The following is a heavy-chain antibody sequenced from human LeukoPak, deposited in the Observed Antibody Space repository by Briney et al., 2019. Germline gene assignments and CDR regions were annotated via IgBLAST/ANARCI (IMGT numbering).Heavy chain of an antibody. CDR3: ARYAFVRYFDWLPNGHFFDY. V-gene: IGHV4-34*01. CDR1: GGSFSGYY. Sequence: PSGTLSLTCAVYGGSFSGYYWSWIRQPPGKGLEWIGEINHSGSTNYNPSLKSRVTISVDTSKNQFSLKLSSVTAADTAVYYCARYAFVRYFDWLPNGHFFDYWGQGTLVTVSS. J-gene: IGHJ4*02. D-gene: IGHD3-9*01. CDR2: INHSGST.